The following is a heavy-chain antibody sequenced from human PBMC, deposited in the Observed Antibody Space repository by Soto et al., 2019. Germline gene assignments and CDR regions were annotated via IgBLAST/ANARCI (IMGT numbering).Heavy chain of an antibody. V-gene: IGHV1-18*01. J-gene: IGHJ4*02. CDR3: ARDRLYYEYGSGSYNGELDY. CDR1: GGPYNKYT. CDR2: ISVYNGNT. Sequence: ASVKVSCKASGGPYNKYTISWVRQAPGQGLEWMGWISVYNGNTYYAQNLQGRVTMTTDTSTSTAYMELRGLRSDDTAVYYCARDRLYYEYGSGSYNGELDYWGQGTLVTVSS. D-gene: IGHD3-10*01.